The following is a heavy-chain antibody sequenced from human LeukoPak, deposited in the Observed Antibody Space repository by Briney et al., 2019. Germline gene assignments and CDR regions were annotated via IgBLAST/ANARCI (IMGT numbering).Heavy chain of an antibody. CDR3: ARDYYGSGSPDY. CDR2: IYSGGST. J-gene: IGHJ4*02. Sequence: GGSLRLSCAASGFTVSSNYMSWVRQAPGKGLEWVSVIYSGGSTYYADSVKGRFTISRDNSKNTLYLQMNSLRAEDTAVYYCARDYYGSGSPDYWGQGTLVTVSS. D-gene: IGHD3-10*01. CDR1: GFTVSSNY. V-gene: IGHV3-53*01.